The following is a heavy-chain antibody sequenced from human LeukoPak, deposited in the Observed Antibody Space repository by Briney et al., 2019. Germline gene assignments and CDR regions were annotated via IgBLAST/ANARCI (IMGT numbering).Heavy chain of an antibody. CDR3: ARGPSLYDYGVDY. J-gene: IGHJ4*02. Sequence: GGSLRLSCAASGFTVSSNYMSWVRQAPGKGLEWVSVIYSGGSTYYADSVKGRFTISRDNSKNTLYLQMNSLGAEDTAVYYCARGPSLYDYGVDYWGQGTLVTVSS. CDR2: IYSGGST. CDR1: GFTVSSNY. D-gene: IGHD4-17*01. V-gene: IGHV3-53*01.